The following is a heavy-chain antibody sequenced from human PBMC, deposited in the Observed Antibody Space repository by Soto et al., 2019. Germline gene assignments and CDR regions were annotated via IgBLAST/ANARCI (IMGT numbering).Heavy chain of an antibody. CDR1: GGSISSYY. J-gene: IGHJ6*02. Sequence: SETLSLTCTVSGGSISSYYWSWIRQPPGKGLEWIGYIYCSGSTNYSPSLKSRVTISVDTSKNQFSLKLSSVTAADTAVYYCARGPVDSSGYYLYYYYYGMDVWGQGTTVTVSS. CDR2: IYCSGST. V-gene: IGHV4-59*01. D-gene: IGHD3-22*01. CDR3: ARGPVDSSGYYLYYYYYGMDV.